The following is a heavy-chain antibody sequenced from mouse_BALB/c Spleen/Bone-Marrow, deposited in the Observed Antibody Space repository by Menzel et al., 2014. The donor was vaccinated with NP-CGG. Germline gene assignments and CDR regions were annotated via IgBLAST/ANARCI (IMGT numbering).Heavy chain of an antibody. CDR3: ARWNDGYSLYYYAMDY. V-gene: IGHV1-18*01. J-gene: IGHJ4*01. Sequence: EVKLQESGPELVKPGASMKISCKASGYSFTGYTMNWVKQSHGRNLEWIGLINPYNGGTSYNQKFKGKATLTVDKSSSTAYMELLRLTSEDSAVYYCARWNDGYSLYYYAMDYWGQGTSVTVSS. CDR1: GYSFTGYT. D-gene: IGHD2-3*01. CDR2: INPYNGGT.